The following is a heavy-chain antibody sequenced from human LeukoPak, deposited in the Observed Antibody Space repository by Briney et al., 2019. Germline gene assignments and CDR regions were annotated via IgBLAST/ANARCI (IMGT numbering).Heavy chain of an antibody. V-gene: IGHV4-4*07. CDR1: GGSISSYY. D-gene: IGHD1-26*01. CDR3: ARDFSGSYLGYFDY. CDR2: IYTSGST. J-gene: IGHJ4*02. Sequence: SETLSLTCTVSGGSISSYYWSWIRQPAGKGLEWIGRIYTSGSTNYNPSLKSRVTMSVDTSRNQFSLKLSSVTAADTAVYYCARDFSGSYLGYFDYWGQGTLVTVSS.